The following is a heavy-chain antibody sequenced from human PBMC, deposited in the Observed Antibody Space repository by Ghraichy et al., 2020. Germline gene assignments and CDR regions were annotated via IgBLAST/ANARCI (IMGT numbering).Heavy chain of an antibody. V-gene: IGHV3-21*01. J-gene: IGHJ6*02. CDR2: ISSSSSYI. CDR1: GFTFSSYS. CDR3: ARDILVPAATPAESYYYYYYGMDV. Sequence: GGSLRLSCAASGFTFSSYSMNWVRQAPGKGLEWVSSISSSSSYIYYADSVKGRFTISRDNAKNSLYLQMNSLRAEDTAVYYCARDILVPAATPAESYYYYYYGMDVWGQGTTVTVPS. D-gene: IGHD2-2*01.